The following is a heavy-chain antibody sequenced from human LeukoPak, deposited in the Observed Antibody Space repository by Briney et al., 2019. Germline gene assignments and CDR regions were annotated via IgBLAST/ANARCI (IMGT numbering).Heavy chain of an antibody. CDR2: IYPGDSDT. CDR1: GYSFTNYW. Sequence: GGSLKISCKASGYSFTNYWIGWVRQMPGKGLEWMRIIYPGDSDTRYSPSSQGQVTISADKSISTAYLQWSSLKASDTAMYYCARHRVGIYSPNHAFDIWGQGTMVTVSS. J-gene: IGHJ3*02. V-gene: IGHV5-51*01. CDR3: ARHRVGIYSPNHAFDI. D-gene: IGHD1-26*01.